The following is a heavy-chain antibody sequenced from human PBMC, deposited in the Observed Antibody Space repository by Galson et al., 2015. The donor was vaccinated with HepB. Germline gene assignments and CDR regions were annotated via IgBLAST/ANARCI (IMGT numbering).Heavy chain of an antibody. D-gene: IGHD2-2*02. CDR2: IYYSGST. Sequence: LSLTCTVSGGSISSGGYYWTWIRQPPGKGLEWIGYIYYSGSTYYNPSLQSRVTISVDTSKNQFSLKLSSVTAADTAVYYCARVVAVPAAIDYYYYMDVWGKGTTVTVSS. CDR1: GGSISSGGYY. CDR3: ARVVAVPAAIDYYYYMDV. J-gene: IGHJ6*03. V-gene: IGHV4-31*03.